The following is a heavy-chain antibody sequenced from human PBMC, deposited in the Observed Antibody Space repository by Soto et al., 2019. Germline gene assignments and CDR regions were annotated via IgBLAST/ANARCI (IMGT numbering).Heavy chain of an antibody. V-gene: IGHV4-39*01. CDR1: SMFA. Sequence: SMFAWSLINKPPGKGLEWIGSIYYSGSTYYNPSLKSRVTISVDTSKNQFSLKLSSVTAADTAVYYCARRPKSIAAPPWHLIAPATYYYYGMGVWGQGTTVSVSS. CDR3: ARRPKSIAAPPWHLIAPATYYYYGMGV. J-gene: IGHJ6*02. D-gene: IGHD6-6*01. CDR2: IYYSGST.